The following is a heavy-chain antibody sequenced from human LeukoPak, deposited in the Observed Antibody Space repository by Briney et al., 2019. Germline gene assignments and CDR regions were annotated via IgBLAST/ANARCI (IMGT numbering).Heavy chain of an antibody. CDR3: ASTPDY. V-gene: IGHV3-30*03. Sequence: GRSLRLSCAASGFTFSSYGMHWVRQAPGKGLEWVAVISYDGSNKYYADSVKGRFTISRDNSKNTLYLQMNSLRAEDTAVYYCASTPDYWGQGTLVTVSS. J-gene: IGHJ4*02. D-gene: IGHD2-15*01. CDR2: ISYDGSNK. CDR1: GFTFSSYG.